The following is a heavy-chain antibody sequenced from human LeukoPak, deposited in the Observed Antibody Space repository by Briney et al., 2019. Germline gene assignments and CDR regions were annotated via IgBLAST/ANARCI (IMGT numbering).Heavy chain of an antibody. V-gene: IGHV3-30-3*01. Sequence: GGSLRLSCAASGFTFSSHSIHWVRQAPGKGLEWVSVLSYGGSNKYYADSVKGRFTISRDNSKNTLYLQMNSLRAEDTAVYYCARDGAAQQLVHYFDYGGQGTLVTVSS. J-gene: IGHJ4*02. CDR2: LSYGGSNK. CDR1: GFTFSSHS. CDR3: ARDGAAQQLVHYFDY. D-gene: IGHD6-13*01.